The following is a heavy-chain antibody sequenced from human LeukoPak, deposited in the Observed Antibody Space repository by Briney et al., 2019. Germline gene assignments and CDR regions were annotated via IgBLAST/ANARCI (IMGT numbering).Heavy chain of an antibody. CDR2: ISSSSSYI. D-gene: IGHD3-22*01. J-gene: IGHJ4*02. Sequence: GGSLRLSCAASGFTFSSYSMNGVRQAPGKGLEWVSSISSSSSYIYYADSVKGRFTISRDNAKNSLYLQMNSLRAEDTAVYYCATLNYYDSSGYYYFPRAGADYWGQGTLVTVSS. V-gene: IGHV3-21*01. CDR3: ATLNYYDSSGYYYFPRAGADY. CDR1: GFTFSSYS.